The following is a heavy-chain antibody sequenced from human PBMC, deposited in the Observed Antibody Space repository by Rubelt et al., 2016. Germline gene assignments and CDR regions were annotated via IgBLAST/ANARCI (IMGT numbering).Heavy chain of an antibody. CDR1: GYTFTSYG. V-gene: IGHV1-18*01. CDR3: AREYCSSTSCLIDC. D-gene: IGHD2-2*01. CDR2: INAGNANT. Sequence: QVQLVQSGAEVKKPGASVKVSCKASGYTFTSYGISWVRQAPGQRLEWMGWINAGNANTKFSQKFQGRVTITRDTSASTAYMELSSLRSEDTAVYYCAREYCSSTSCLIDCWGQGTLVTVSS. J-gene: IGHJ4*02.